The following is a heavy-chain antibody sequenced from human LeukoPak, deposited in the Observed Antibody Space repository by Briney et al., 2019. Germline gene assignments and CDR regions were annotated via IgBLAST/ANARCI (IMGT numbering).Heavy chain of an antibody. CDR2: IYYSGST. D-gene: IGHD3-22*01. J-gene: IGHJ3*02. V-gene: IGHV4-31*03. CDR1: GGSISSGGYY. Sequence: SQTLSLTCTVSGGSISSGGYYWSWIRQHPGKGLEWIGYIYYSGSTYYNPSLKSRVTISVDTSKNQFSLKLSSVTAADTAVYYCARENENLYYDSSGYSSDAFDIWAQGTRVTVSS. CDR3: ARENENLYYDSSGYSSDAFDI.